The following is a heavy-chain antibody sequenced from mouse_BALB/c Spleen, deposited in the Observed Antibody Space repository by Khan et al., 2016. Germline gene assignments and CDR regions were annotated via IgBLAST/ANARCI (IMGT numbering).Heavy chain of an antibody. CDR1: GYSFTGYN. J-gene: IGHJ3*01. V-gene: IGHV1S135*01. CDR3: ARGYAAWFAY. D-gene: IGHD2-14*01. CDR2: IDPYYGGT. Sequence: VQLQQSGPGLEKPGASVKISCKASGYSFTGYNMNWVKQSNGESLEWIGNIDPYYGGTRYNQKFKGKATLTVDKSSSTAYMQLKSLTSEDSAAYYCARGYAAWFAYWGQGTLVTVSA.